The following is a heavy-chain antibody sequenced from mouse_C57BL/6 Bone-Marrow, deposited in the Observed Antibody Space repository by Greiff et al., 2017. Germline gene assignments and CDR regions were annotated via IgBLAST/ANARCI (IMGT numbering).Heavy chain of an antibody. Sequence: QVHVKQPGAELVMPGASVKLSCKASGYTFTSYWMHWVKQRPGQGLEWIGEIDPSDSYTNYNQKFKGKSTLTVDKSSIAAYMQLSSLTSEDSAVYYCARRGYYGFAYWGQGTLVTVSA. CDR1: GYTFTSYW. V-gene: IGHV1-69*01. D-gene: IGHD1-1*01. J-gene: IGHJ3*01. CDR2: IDPSDSYT. CDR3: ARRGYYGFAY.